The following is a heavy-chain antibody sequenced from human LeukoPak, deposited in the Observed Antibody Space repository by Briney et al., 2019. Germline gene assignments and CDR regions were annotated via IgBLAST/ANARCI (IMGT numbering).Heavy chain of an antibody. J-gene: IGHJ4*02. V-gene: IGHV4-31*03. D-gene: IGHD6-13*01. CDR1: GGSISSGAYY. CDR3: ARVLAAVEVVDY. Sequence: PSETQSLTCTVSGGSISSGAYYWSWIRQHPGKGLEWIGYIYYSGSTYYNPSLKSRITISVDTSKNQFSLKLSSVTAADTAVYYCARVLAAVEVVDYWGQGTLVTVSS. CDR2: IYYSGST.